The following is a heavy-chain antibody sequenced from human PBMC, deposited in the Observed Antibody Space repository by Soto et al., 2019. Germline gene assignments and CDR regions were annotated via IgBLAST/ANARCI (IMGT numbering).Heavy chain of an antibody. Sequence: PGGSLRLSCAASGFTFSNYAMAWVRQAPGKGLEWVSTITYSGGSRDYADSVKGRFTISRDNSKNTLYLQMNSLRAEDTAVYYCAKALGELSPESYDYWGQGTLVTVSS. D-gene: IGHD3-16*02. CDR2: ITYSGGSR. J-gene: IGHJ4*02. CDR1: GFTFSNYA. V-gene: IGHV3-23*01. CDR3: AKALGELSPESYDY.